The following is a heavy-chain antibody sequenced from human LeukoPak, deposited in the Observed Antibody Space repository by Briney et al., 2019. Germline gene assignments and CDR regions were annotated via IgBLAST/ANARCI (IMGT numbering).Heavy chain of an antibody. CDR2: IDNDGGDT. D-gene: IGHD5-12*01. CDR3: ARGGFSHGFDV. Sequence: QPGGSLRLSCAAPGFTFRSYWRPGARKAPGKGVVWVGRIDNDGGDTIYPDSVRGRFTVSRDNAKNTLYLQMNSLRAEDTAVYFCARGGFSHGFDVWGQGTVVTVSS. V-gene: IGHV3-74*01. J-gene: IGHJ3*01. CDR1: GFTFRSYW.